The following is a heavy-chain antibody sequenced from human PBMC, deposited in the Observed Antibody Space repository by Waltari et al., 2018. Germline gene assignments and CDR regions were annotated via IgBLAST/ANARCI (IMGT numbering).Heavy chain of an antibody. J-gene: IGHJ1*01. CDR3: ARGPHIVGATAEYFQH. V-gene: IGHV1-69*08. CDR1: GGTFSSYA. D-gene: IGHD1-26*01. Sequence: QVQLVQSGAEVKKPGSSVKVSCKASGGTFSSYAISWVRQAPGQGLEWMGRIIPIFGTANYAQKFQGRVTITADKSTSTAYMELSSLRSEDTAVYYCARGPHIVGATAEYFQHWGQGTLVTVSS. CDR2: IIPIFGTA.